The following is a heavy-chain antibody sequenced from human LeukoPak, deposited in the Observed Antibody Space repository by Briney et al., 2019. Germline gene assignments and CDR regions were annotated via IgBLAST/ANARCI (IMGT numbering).Heavy chain of an antibody. CDR2: IYTSGST. D-gene: IGHD3-10*01. V-gene: IGHV4-59*10. J-gene: IGHJ4*02. CDR1: GGSFSGYY. Sequence: KPSETLSLTSVVYGGSFSGYYWSWIRQPAGKGLEWIGRIYTSGSTNYNPSLKSRVTMSVDTSKNQFSLKLSPVTAADTAVYYCARENYYGSGSYPTDYWGQGTLVTVSS. CDR3: ARENYYGSGSYPTDY.